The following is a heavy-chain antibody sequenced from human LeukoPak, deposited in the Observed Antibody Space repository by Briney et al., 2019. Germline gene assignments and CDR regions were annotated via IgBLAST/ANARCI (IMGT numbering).Heavy chain of an antibody. CDR3: AKGPLYYDSSGYYFDY. D-gene: IGHD3-22*01. CDR1: GFTFSSYS. J-gene: IGHJ4*02. Sequence: GGSLRLSCAASGFTFSSYSMNWVRQAPGKGLEWVSAISGSGDGGSGGITYYADSVKGRFTISRDNSKNTLYLQMNSLRAEDTAVYYCAKGPLYYDSSGYYFDYWGQGTLVTVSS. CDR2: ISGSGDGGSGGIT. V-gene: IGHV3-23*01.